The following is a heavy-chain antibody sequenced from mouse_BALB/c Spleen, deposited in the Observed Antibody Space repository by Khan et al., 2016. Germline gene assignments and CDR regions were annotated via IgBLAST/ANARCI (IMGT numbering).Heavy chain of an antibody. V-gene: IGHV3-2*02. Sequence: EVQLQESGPGLVKPSQSLSLTCTVTGYSITSDYAWNWIRQFPGNKLEWMGYISHSGSTSYNPSLKSRISITRDTSKNQFFLQLNSVTTEDIATYYCASYYRYYFDVWGAGTTVTVSS. D-gene: IGHD2-14*01. CDR2: ISHSGST. CDR3: ASYYRYYFDV. J-gene: IGHJ1*01. CDR1: GYSITSDYA.